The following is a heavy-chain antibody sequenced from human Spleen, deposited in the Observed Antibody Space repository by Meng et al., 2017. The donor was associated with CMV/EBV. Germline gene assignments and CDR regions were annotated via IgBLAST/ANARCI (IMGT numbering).Heavy chain of an antibody. CDR1: GGSFSGYY. V-gene: IGHV4-34*12. CDR2: VFYSGSS. CDR3: ARHVSAYYYDTSGYIDY. Sequence: SETLSLTWAVYGGSFSGYYWSWIRQPPGKGLEWIGSVFYSGSSDYNPSLKSRVSISVDTSKNHFSLTLNSVTAADTAVYYCARHVSAYYYDTSGYIDYWGQGTLVTVSS. D-gene: IGHD3-22*01. J-gene: IGHJ4*02.